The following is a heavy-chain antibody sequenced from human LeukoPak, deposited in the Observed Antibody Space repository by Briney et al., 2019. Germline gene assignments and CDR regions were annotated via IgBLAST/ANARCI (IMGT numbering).Heavy chain of an antibody. J-gene: IGHJ3*02. CDR3: AKSNGYGLVDI. D-gene: IGHD3-10*01. CDR1: GGSISSYY. Sequence: SETLSLTCTASGGSISSYYWSWIRQPAGKGLEWIGRIYTSGSTNYNPSLKSRVTMSVDTSKNQFSLKLRSVTAADTAVYYCAKSNGYGLVDIWGQGTMVTVSS. V-gene: IGHV4-4*07. CDR2: IYTSGST.